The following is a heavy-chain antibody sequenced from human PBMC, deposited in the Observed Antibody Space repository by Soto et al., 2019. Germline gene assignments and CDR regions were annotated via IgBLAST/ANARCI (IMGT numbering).Heavy chain of an antibody. V-gene: IGHV1-18*01. CDR3: ARAYFVQLPPRAKNPNWFDP. CDR2: ISAYNGNT. D-gene: IGHD3-10*02. Sequence: ASVKVSCKASGYTFTSYGISWVRQAPGQGLEWMGWISAYNGNTNYAQKLQGRVTMTTDTSTSTAYMELRSLRSDDTAVYYRARAYFVQLPPRAKNPNWFDPWGQGTLVTVSS. J-gene: IGHJ5*02. CDR1: GYTFTSYG.